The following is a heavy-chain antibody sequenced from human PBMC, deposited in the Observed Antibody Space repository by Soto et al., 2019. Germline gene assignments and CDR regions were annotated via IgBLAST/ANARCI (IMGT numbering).Heavy chain of an antibody. CDR2: ISYDGSNK. V-gene: IGHV3-30*18. CDR3: ANGGYCSGGSCYGQAFDI. J-gene: IGHJ3*02. CDR1: GFTFSSYG. Sequence: GGSLRLSCAASGFTFSSYGMHWVRQAPGKGLEWVAVISYDGSNKYYADSVKGRFTISRDNSKNTLYLQMNSLRAEDTAGYYCANGGYCSGGSCYGQAFDIWGQGQWSPSPQ. D-gene: IGHD2-15*01.